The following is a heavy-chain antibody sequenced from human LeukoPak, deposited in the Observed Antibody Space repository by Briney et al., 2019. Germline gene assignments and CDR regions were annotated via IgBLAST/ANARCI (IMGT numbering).Heavy chain of an antibody. CDR3: AKWGDYDILTGYYDSDY. V-gene: IGHV3-30-3*02. Sequence: GGSLRLSCAASGFTFSSYAMHWVRQAPGKGLEWVAVISYDGSNKYYADSVKGRFTISRDNSKNTLYLQMNSLRAEDTAVYYCAKWGDYDILTGYYDSDYWGQGTLVTVSS. CDR2: ISYDGSNK. D-gene: IGHD3-9*01. CDR1: GFTFSSYA. J-gene: IGHJ4*02.